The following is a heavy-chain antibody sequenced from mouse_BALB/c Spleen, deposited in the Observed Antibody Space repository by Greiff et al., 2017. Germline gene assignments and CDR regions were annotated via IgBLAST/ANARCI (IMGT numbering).Heavy chain of an antibody. J-gene: IGHJ2*01. CDR2: INPSSGYT. CDR3: ARIYRYDSYFDY. CDR1: GYTFTSYT. V-gene: IGHV1-4*02. Sequence: QVQLQQSAAELARPGASVKMSCKASGYTFTSYTMHWVKQRPGQGLEWIGYINPSSGYTEYNQKFKDKTTLTADKSSSTAYMQLSSLTSEDSAVYYCARIYRYDSYFDYWGQGTTLTVSS. D-gene: IGHD2-14*01.